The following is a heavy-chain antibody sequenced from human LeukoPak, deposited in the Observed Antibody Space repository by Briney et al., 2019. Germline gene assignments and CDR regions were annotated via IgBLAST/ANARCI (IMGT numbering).Heavy chain of an antibody. CDR2: INPNSGGT. CDR3: ARDNCGGDCYFDY. V-gene: IGHV1-2*02. CDR1: GYTFTGYY. Sequence: ASVKVSCKASGYTFTGYYMHWVRQAPGQGLEWMGWINPNSGGTNYAQKFQGRVTMTRDTSIRTAYMELSRLRSDDTAVYYCARDNCGGDCYFDYWGQGTLVTVSS. D-gene: IGHD2-21*01. J-gene: IGHJ4*02.